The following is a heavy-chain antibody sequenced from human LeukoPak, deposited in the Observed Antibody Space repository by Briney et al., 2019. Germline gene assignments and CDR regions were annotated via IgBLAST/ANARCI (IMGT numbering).Heavy chain of an antibody. V-gene: IGHV4-61*02. CDR3: ARSDSGSYLGYFDY. J-gene: IGHJ4*02. CDR1: GGSISSGSYY. Sequence: SETLSLTCTVSGGSISSGSYYWSWIRQPAGKGLERIGRIYTSGSTNYNPSLKSRVTISVDTSKNQFSLKPSSVTAADTAVYYCARSDSGSYLGYFDYWGQGTLVTASS. D-gene: IGHD1-26*01. CDR2: IYTSGST.